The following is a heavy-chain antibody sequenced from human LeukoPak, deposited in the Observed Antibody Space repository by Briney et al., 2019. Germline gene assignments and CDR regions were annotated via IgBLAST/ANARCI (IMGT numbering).Heavy chain of an antibody. Sequence: SETLSLTCTVSGVSISSSSYYWGWIRQPPGKGLEWIGSIYYSGSTYYNPSLKSRVTISLDTSKNQFSLRLNSVTAADTAVYYCARGLDPLGAFDIWGQGTMVTVSS. D-gene: IGHD3-16*01. J-gene: IGHJ3*02. CDR1: GVSISSSSYY. CDR2: IYYSGST. CDR3: ARGLDPLGAFDI. V-gene: IGHV4-39*07.